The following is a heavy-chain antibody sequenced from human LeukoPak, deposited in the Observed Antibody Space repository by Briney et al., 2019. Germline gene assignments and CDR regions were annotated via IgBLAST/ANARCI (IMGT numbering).Heavy chain of an antibody. CDR1: GGSISSYY. CDR2: IYTSGST. Sequence: SETLSLTCTVSGGSISSYYWSWIRQPAGKGLEGIGRIYTSGSTNYNPSLKSRVTISVDKSKNQFSLKLSSVTAADTAVYYCARERRTAMSYNWFDPWGQGTLVTVSS. D-gene: IGHD5-18*01. V-gene: IGHV4-4*07. J-gene: IGHJ5*02. CDR3: ARERRTAMSYNWFDP.